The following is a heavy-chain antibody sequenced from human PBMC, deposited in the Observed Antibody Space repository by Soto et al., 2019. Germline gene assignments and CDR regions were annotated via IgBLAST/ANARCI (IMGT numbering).Heavy chain of an antibody. Sequence: QVQLQESGPGLVKPSETLSLTCTVSGGSVSSGSYYWSWIRQPPGKGLEWIGYIYYSGSTNYNPSLKSRVTISIDTSKNQFSLKLSSVTAADTAVYYCARAGGGGYYDSSGYYRIFDYWGQGTLVTVSS. V-gene: IGHV4-61*01. CDR2: IYYSGST. J-gene: IGHJ4*02. D-gene: IGHD3-22*01. CDR3: ARAGGGGYYDSSGYYRIFDY. CDR1: GGSVSSGSYY.